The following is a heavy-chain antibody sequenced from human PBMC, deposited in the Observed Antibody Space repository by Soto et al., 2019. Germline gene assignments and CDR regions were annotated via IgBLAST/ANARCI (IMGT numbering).Heavy chain of an antibody. D-gene: IGHD3-22*01. CDR1: GGSISSGGYS. CDR3: ARDSSGPDY. Sequence: SETLSLTCAVSGGSISSGGYSWSWIRQPPGKGLEWIGYIYHSGSTYYNPSLKSRVTISVDTSKNQFSLKLSSVTAADTAVYYCARDSSGPDYWGQGTLVTVSS. CDR2: IYHSGST. V-gene: IGHV4-30-2*05. J-gene: IGHJ4*02.